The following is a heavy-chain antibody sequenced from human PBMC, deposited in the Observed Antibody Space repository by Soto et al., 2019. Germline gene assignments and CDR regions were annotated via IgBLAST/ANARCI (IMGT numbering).Heavy chain of an antibody. CDR3: ARIALLWFGELTSNWFDP. D-gene: IGHD3-10*01. V-gene: IGHV4-34*01. J-gene: IGHJ5*02. Sequence: TLSLTCAVYGGSFSGYYWSWIRQPPGKGLEWIGEINHSGSTNYNPSLKSRVTISVDTSKNQFSLKLSSVTAADTAVYYCARIALLWFGELTSNWFDPWGQGTLVTVSS. CDR2: INHSGST. CDR1: GGSFSGYY.